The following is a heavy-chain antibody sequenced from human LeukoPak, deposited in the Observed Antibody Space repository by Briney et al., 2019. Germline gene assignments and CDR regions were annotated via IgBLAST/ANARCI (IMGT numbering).Heavy chain of an antibody. CDR1: GYTFTGYY. J-gene: IGHJ4*02. D-gene: IGHD3-22*01. Sequence: ASVKVSCKASGYTFTGYYMHWVRQAPGQGLEWMGRINPNSGGTNYAQKFQGRVTMTRDTSISTAYMEPSRLRSDDTAVYYCAVDSSGYYYFDYWGQGTLVTVSS. CDR2: INPNSGGT. V-gene: IGHV1-2*06. CDR3: AVDSSGYYYFDY.